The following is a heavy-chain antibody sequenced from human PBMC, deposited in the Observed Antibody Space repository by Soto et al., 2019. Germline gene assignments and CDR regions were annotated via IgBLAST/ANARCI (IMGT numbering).Heavy chain of an antibody. CDR2: INHSGST. Sequence: SETLSLTSAVYDGSFSGYYWSWIRQPPGKGLEWIGEINHSGSTNYNPSLKSRVTISVDTSKNQFSLKLSSVTAADTAVYYCARGQRITIFGVVKIRNWFDPWGQGTLVTVSS. CDR3: ARGQRITIFGVVKIRNWFDP. J-gene: IGHJ5*02. D-gene: IGHD3-3*01. CDR1: DGSFSGYY. V-gene: IGHV4-34*01.